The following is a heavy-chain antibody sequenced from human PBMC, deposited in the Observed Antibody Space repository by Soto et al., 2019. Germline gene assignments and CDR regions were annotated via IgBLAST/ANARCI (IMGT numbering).Heavy chain of an antibody. V-gene: IGHV4-4*07. J-gene: IGHJ6*02. Sequence: QVQLQESGPGLVKPSETLSLTCCVSGDSISSFYWSWIRQTAGKGLEWIGRLYVSGSTDYNPSLKSRVSMSVDRSKNQFSLKLTSVTAADTAVYYCVRDCSGGGCYSDYGMAVWGQGTTVTVSS. CDR2: LYVSGST. D-gene: IGHD2-15*01. CDR1: GDSISSFY. CDR3: VRDCSGGGCYSDYGMAV.